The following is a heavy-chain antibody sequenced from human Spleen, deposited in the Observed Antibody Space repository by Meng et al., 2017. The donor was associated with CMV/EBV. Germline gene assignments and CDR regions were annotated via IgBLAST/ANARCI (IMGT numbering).Heavy chain of an antibody. Sequence: GGSLRLSCAASGFTFSSYAMSWVRQAPGKGLEWVSVIYSGGSSTYHADSVKGRFTIPRDNSKNTLYLQMNSLRAEDTAVYYCAKDLATHAYYYYGMDVWGQGTTVTVSS. J-gene: IGHJ6*02. CDR2: IYSGGSST. V-gene: IGHV3-23*03. D-gene: IGHD2-15*01. CDR1: GFTFSSYA. CDR3: AKDLATHAYYYYGMDV.